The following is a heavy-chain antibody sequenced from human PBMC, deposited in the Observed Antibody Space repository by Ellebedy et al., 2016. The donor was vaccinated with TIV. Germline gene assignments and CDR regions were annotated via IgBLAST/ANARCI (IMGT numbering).Heavy chain of an antibody. CDR3: AKASDYHGDGYFDY. V-gene: IGHV3-53*05. D-gene: IGHD3-10*01. CDR2: IYSGGST. Sequence: GGSLRLSCAASGFTVSNTYMGWVRQAPGKGLDWVSVIYSGGSTYYADSVKGRFTISRDNSRNTLYLQMSSLRAEDTAVYYCAKASDYHGDGYFDYWGQGTLVTVSS. J-gene: IGHJ4*02. CDR1: GFTVSNTY.